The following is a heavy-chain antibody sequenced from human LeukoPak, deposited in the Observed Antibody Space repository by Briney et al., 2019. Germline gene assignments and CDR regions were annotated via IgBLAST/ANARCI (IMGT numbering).Heavy chain of an antibody. V-gene: IGHV3-23*01. CDR2: ISGSGGST. J-gene: IGHJ4*02. CDR3: AKPLWFGELLSPCY. D-gene: IGHD3-10*01. Sequence: GGSLRLSCAASGFTFSSYAMSWVRQAPGEGLEWVSAISGSGGSTYYADSVKGRFTISRDNSKNTLYLQMNSLRAEDTAVYYCAKPLWFGELLSPCYWGQGTLVTVSS. CDR1: GFTFSSYA.